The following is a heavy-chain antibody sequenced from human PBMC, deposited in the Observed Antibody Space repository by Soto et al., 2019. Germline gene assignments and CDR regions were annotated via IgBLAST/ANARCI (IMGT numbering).Heavy chain of an antibody. V-gene: IGHV2-70*01. CDR1: GFSLSTSGMC. Sequence: SGPTLVNPTQTLTLTCTFSGFSLSTSGMCVSWIRQPPGKALEWLALIDWDDDKYYSTSLKTRLTISKDTSKNQVVLTMTSMDPVDTATYYCARMVWIAARPALWYFDYWGQGTLVTVSS. J-gene: IGHJ4*02. CDR3: ARMVWIAARPALWYFDY. D-gene: IGHD6-6*01. CDR2: IDWDDDK.